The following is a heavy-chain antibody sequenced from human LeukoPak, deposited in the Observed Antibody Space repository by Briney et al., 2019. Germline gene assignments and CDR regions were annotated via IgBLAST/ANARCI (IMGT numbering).Heavy chain of an antibody. Sequence: PSETLSLTCTVSGGSIRTTSYYWGWIRQPPGKSLEWIGSIFYSGSTYYNPSLKSRVTISVDTSKNQFSLRLSSVTAADTAVYYCARGPGIAVAGPRPPIWGQGTMVTVSS. CDR2: IFYSGST. D-gene: IGHD6-19*01. CDR3: ARGPGIAVAGPRPPI. CDR1: GGSIRTTSYY. J-gene: IGHJ3*02. V-gene: IGHV4-39*07.